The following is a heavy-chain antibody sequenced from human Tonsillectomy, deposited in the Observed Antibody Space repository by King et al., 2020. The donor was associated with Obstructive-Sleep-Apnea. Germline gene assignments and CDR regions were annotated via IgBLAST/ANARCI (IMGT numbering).Heavy chain of an antibody. CDR2: IYYSGST. V-gene: IGHV4-59*11. CDR3: ARFSPGGWYFDL. CDR1: GDSISSHY. Sequence: VQLQESGPGLVKPSETLSLTCTVSGDSISSHYWSWIRQPPGKGLEWIGYIYYSGSTNYNPSLKSRVTISVDTSKNQFSLKLSSVTAADTAVYYCARFSPGGWYFDLWGRGTLVTVSS. D-gene: IGHD1-14*01. J-gene: IGHJ2*01.